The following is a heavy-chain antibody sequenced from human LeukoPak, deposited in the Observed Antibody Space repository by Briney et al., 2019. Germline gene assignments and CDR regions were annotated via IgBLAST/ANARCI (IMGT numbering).Heavy chain of an antibody. J-gene: IGHJ4*02. CDR2: IWYDGSNK. D-gene: IGHD6-25*01. CDR1: GFTFSTHG. CDR3: ARERGHLDY. Sequence: GGPLRLSCAASGFTFSTHGMYWVRQAPGKGLEWVAVIWYDGSNKYYVDSVKGRFTISRDNSENTLYLQMNSLRAEDTAVYYCARERGHLDYWGQGTLVTVSS. V-gene: IGHV3-33*01.